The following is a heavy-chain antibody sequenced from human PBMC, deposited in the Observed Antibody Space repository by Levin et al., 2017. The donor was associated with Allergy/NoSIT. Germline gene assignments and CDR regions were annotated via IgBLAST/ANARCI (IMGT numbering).Heavy chain of an antibody. CDR2: ISYDGSNK. Sequence: GGSLRLSCAASGFTFSSYAMHWVRQAPGKGLEWVAVISYDGSNKYYADSVKGRFTISRDNSKNTLYLQMNSLRAEDTAVYYCARDFDYSNWYGDYYYGMDVWGQGTTVTVSS. J-gene: IGHJ6*02. CDR1: GFTFSSYA. CDR3: ARDFDYSNWYGDYYYGMDV. D-gene: IGHD4-11*01. V-gene: IGHV3-30-3*01.